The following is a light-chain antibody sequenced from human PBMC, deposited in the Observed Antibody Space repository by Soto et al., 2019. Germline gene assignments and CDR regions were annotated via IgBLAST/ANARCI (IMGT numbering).Light chain of an antibody. CDR3: SSYTTIKTVV. CDR1: SSDIGTYKY. CDR2: EVS. J-gene: IGLJ2*01. Sequence: QSALTQPASVSGSPGQSITISCTGTSSDIGTYKYVFWFQHHPGKAPKLIIFEVSNRPSGISDRFSGFKSANTAYLTISGVQPEDEADYHCSSYTTIKTVVFGGGTK. V-gene: IGLV2-14*01.